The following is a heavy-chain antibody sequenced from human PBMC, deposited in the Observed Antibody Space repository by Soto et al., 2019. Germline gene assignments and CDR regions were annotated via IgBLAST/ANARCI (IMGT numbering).Heavy chain of an antibody. CDR1: GYSFTSYW. J-gene: IGHJ6*02. CDR2: IDLSDSYT. V-gene: IGHV5-10-1*01. D-gene: IGHD2-8*01. CDR3: ARILGYCTNGVCPYYYGMDV. Sequence: HGESLKISCQGSGYSFTSYWISWVRQMPGKGLEWMGRIDLSDSYTNYIPSFQGHVTISADKSISTAYLPLSSLKASDTAMYYCARILGYCTNGVCPYYYGMDVWGQGTTVTVSS.